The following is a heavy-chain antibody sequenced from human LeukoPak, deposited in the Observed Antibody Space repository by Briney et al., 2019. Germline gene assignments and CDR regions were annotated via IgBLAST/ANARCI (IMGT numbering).Heavy chain of an antibody. J-gene: IGHJ4*02. CDR3: ARANSGSSLRRPYYFDY. CDR2: FDPEDGET. Sequence: ASVKVSCKASGYTFTSYDINWVRQAPGKGLEWMGGFDPEDGETIYAQKFQGRVTMTEDTSTDTAYMELSSLRSEDTAVYYCARANSGSSLRRPYYFDYWGQGTLVTVSS. V-gene: IGHV1-24*01. D-gene: IGHD1-26*01. CDR1: GYTFTSYD.